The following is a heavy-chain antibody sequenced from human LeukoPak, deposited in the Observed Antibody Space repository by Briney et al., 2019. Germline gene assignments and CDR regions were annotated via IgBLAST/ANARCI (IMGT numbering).Heavy chain of an antibody. CDR3: AREASYGDYSPDEYYYYYYGMDV. J-gene: IGHJ6*02. D-gene: IGHD4-17*01. CDR2: IKQDGSEK. V-gene: IGHV3-7*01. Sequence: GGSLRLSCAASGFTFSSYWMSWVRQAPGKGLEWVANIKQDGSEKYYVDSVKGRFTISRDNAKNSLYLQMNSLRAEDTAVYYCAREASYGDYSPDEYYYYYYGMDVWGQGTTVTVSS. CDR1: GFTFSSYW.